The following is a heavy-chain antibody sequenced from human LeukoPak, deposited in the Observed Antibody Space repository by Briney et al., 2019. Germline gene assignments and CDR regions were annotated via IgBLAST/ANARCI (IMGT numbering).Heavy chain of an antibody. Sequence: GGSLRLSCAASGFTFSTYSMHWVRQAPGKGLEWVSSISSSSSYIYYADSVKGRFTIPRDNAKNSLYLQMNRLRAEDTAVYYCAKWDSSGFWSGYTYYFDYWGQGTLVTVSS. D-gene: IGHD3-3*01. J-gene: IGHJ4*02. CDR2: ISSSSSYI. CDR1: GFTFSTYS. CDR3: AKWDSSGFWSGYTYYFDY. V-gene: IGHV3-21*01.